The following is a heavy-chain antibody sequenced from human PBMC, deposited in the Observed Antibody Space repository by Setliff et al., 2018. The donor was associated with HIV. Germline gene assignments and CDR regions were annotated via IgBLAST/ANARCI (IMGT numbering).Heavy chain of an antibody. CDR1: GFTFSSYS. D-gene: IGHD1-26*01. CDR3: AKPPLGSPASYFDY. J-gene: IGHJ4*02. CDR2: ISGSGGST. V-gene: IGHV3-23*01. Sequence: SLRLSCAASGFTFSSYSMNWVRQAPGKGLEWVSAISGSGGSTYYADSVKGRFTISRDNSKNTLYLQMNSLRAEDTAVYYCAKPPLGSPASYFDYWGQGTLVTVSS.